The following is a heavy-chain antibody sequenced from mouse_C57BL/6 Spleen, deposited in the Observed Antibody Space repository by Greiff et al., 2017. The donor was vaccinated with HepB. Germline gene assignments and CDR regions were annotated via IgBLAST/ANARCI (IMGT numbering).Heavy chain of an antibody. J-gene: IGHJ2*01. CDR2: IWRGGST. CDR1: GFSFTSYG. Sequence: VMLVESGPGLVQPSQSLSITCTVSGFSFTSYGVHWVRQSPGKGLEWLGVIWRGGSTDYNAAFMSRLSITKDNSTGQVFLTMNSLQADDTAIYYGAKGDYDDERAYYFDYWGQGTTLTVSS. V-gene: IGHV2-5*01. CDR3: AKGDYDDERAYYFDY. D-gene: IGHD2-4*01.